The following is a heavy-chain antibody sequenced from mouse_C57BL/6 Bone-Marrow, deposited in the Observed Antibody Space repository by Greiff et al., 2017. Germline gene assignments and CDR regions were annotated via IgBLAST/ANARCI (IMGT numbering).Heavy chain of an antibody. J-gene: IGHJ2*01. D-gene: IGHD2-4*01. V-gene: IGHV1-15*01. CDR2: IDPETGGT. Sequence: QVQLQQSGAELVRPGASVTLSCKASGYTFTDYEMHWVKQTPVHGLEWIGAIDPETGGTAYNQKFKGKAILTADKSSSTAYMEIRSLTSEDSAVYYCTREIYYDYDPDYWGQGTTLTVSS. CDR1: GYTFTDYE. CDR3: TREIYYDYDPDY.